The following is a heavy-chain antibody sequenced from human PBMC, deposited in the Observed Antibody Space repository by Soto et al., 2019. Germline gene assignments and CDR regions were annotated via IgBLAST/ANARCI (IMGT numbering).Heavy chain of an antibody. CDR1: GYTFTSYG. CDR3: ARDRSEAAADYYYYYMDV. J-gene: IGHJ6*03. CDR2: ISAYNGNT. Sequence: ASVKVSCKASGYTFTSYGISWVRQAPGQGLEWMGWISAYNGNTNYAQKIQGRVTMTTDTSASTTYMELRSLRSDDTALYYCARDRSEAAADYYYYYMDVWGKGTTVTVSS. V-gene: IGHV1-18*01. D-gene: IGHD6-13*01.